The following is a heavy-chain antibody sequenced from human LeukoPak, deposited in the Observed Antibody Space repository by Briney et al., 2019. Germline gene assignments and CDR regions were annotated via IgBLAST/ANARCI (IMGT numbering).Heavy chain of an antibody. CDR1: GYTFTRYD. Sequence: ASVKVSCKASGYTFTRYDMNWVRQATGQGLEWMGWMNPNNGNTGYTQKFQGRVTITRNTSMSTAYMELSSLRSEDTAVYYCARGRITGSHDWFDPWGRGTLVTVSS. CDR2: MNPNNGNT. CDR3: ARGRITGSHDWFDP. D-gene: IGHD1-20*01. V-gene: IGHV1-8*03. J-gene: IGHJ5*02.